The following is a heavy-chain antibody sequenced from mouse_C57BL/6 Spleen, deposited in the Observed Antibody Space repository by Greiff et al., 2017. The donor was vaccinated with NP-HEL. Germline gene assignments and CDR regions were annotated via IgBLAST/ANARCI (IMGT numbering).Heavy chain of an antibody. CDR2: INPNNGGT. Sequence: VQLQQSGPELVKPGASVKISCKASGYTFTDYYMNWVKQSHGKSLEWIGDINPNNGGTSYNEKFKGKATLTVDKSSSTAYMELRSLTSEDSAVYYCARLGDGYDGWDYWGQGTTLTVSS. CDR1: GYTFTDYY. D-gene: IGHD2-2*01. V-gene: IGHV1-26*01. J-gene: IGHJ2*01. CDR3: ARLGDGYDGWDY.